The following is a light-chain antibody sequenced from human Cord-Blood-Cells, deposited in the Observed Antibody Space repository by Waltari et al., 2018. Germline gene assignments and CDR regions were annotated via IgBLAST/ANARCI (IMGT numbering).Light chain of an antibody. V-gene: IGKV3-20*01. CDR2: GAS. J-gene: IGKJ1*01. CDR3: QQYGSSPTWT. CDR1: QSVSSSY. Sequence: EIVFTQSPGTLSLSPGDRATLSCRASQSVSSSYLAWYQQKPGQAPRLLIYGASSRATDIPDRFSGSGSGTDFTLTIRRLEPEDFAVYYCQQYGSSPTWTFGQGTKVEIK.